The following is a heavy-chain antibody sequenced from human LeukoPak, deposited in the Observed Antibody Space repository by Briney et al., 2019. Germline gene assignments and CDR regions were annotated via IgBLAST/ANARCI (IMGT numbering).Heavy chain of an antibody. CDR3: ARGSQSPDFWSGYYAYSFDY. J-gene: IGHJ4*02. CDR2: INHSGST. D-gene: IGHD3-3*01. Sequence: SETLSLTCAVYGGSFSGYYWSWIRQPPGKGLEWIGEINHSGSTNYNPSLKSRVTISVDTSKNQFSLKLSSVTAADTAVYYCARGSQSPDFWSGYYAYSFDYWGQGTLVTVSS. CDR1: GGSFSGYY. V-gene: IGHV4-34*01.